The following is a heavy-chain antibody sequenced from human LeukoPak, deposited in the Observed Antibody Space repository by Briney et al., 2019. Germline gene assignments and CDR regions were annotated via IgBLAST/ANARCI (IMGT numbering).Heavy chain of an antibody. Sequence: PRASVKVSCKASGGTFSSYAISWVRQAPGQGLEWMGRIIPILGIANYAQKFQGRVTITADKSTSTAYMELSSLRSEDTAVYYCARLPFPRSSSWYDQQHGWGQGTLVTVSS. CDR3: ARLPFPRSSSWYDQQHG. V-gene: IGHV1-69*04. CDR1: GGTFSSYA. CDR2: IIPILGIA. D-gene: IGHD6-13*01. J-gene: IGHJ4*02.